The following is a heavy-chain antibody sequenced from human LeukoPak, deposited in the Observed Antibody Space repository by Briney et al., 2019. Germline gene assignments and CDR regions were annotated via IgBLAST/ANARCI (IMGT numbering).Heavy chain of an antibody. Sequence: GGSLRLSCAASGFTVSSNYMSWVRQAPGKGLEWVSVTYSGGSTYYADSVKGRFTISRDNSKNTLYLQMNSLRAEDTAVYYCASGVYYDILTGYSFYGMDVWGQGTTVTVSS. CDR2: TYSGGST. D-gene: IGHD3-9*01. V-gene: IGHV3-66*01. CDR1: GFTVSSNY. J-gene: IGHJ6*02. CDR3: ASGVYYDILTGYSFYGMDV.